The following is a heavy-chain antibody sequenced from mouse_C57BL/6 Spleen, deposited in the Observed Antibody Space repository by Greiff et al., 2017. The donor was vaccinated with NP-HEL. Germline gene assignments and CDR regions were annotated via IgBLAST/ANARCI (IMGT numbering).Heavy chain of an antibody. CDR1: GFSLTSYG. CDR2: IWGVGST. Sequence: QVQLQQSGPGLVAPSQSLSITCTVSGFSLTSYGVDWVRQSPGKGLEWLGVIWGVGSTNYNSALKSRLSISKDNSKSQVFLKMNSLQTDDTAMYYCASDSGRSPFAYWGQGTLVTVSA. D-gene: IGHD3-1*01. V-gene: IGHV2-6*01. CDR3: ASDSGRSPFAY. J-gene: IGHJ3*01.